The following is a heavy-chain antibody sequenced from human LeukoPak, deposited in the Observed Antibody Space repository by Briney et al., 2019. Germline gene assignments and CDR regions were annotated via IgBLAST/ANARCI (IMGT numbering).Heavy chain of an antibody. CDR1: GFTFRSSG. Sequence: PGGSLRLSCAASGFTFRSSGMSWVRQAPGKGLEWVSYISGSDTTTHYAGSVKGRFTISRDNSKNTLYLQMNSLRAEDTAVYFCAKSPVSSCRGSFCYPFDYWGQGNLVTVSS. V-gene: IGHV3-23*01. CDR3: AKSPVSSCRGSFCYPFDY. D-gene: IGHD2-15*01. CDR2: ISGSDTTT. J-gene: IGHJ4*02.